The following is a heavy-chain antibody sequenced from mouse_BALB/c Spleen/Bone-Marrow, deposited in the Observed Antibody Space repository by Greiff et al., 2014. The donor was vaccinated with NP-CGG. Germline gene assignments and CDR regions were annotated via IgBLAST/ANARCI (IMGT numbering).Heavy chain of an antibody. CDR1: GFSLTSYG. CDR2: IWAGGST. D-gene: IGHD2-3*01. CDR3: ARVYLWYFDV. V-gene: IGHV2-9*02. J-gene: IGHJ1*01. Sequence: QVQLQQSGPGLVAPSQSLSITCTVSGFSLTSYGVHWVRQPPGKGLEWLGVIWAGGSTNYNSALMSRLSISKDNSKSQVFLKMNSLQTYDTTMYYCARVYLWYFDVWGAGTTVTVSS.